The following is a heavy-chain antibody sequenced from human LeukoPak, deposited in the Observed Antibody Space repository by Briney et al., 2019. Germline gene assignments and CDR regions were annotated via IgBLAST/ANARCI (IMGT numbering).Heavy chain of an antibody. CDR1: GFTFSSYG. CDR2: IRYDGSNK. CDR3: ARETQQRQLSNPFEI. Sequence: GGSLRLSCAASGFTFSSYGMHWVRQAPGKGLEWVAFIRYDGSNKDYADSVKGRFTISRDNSKNTLYLQMDSLRVDDTALYYCARETQQRQLSNPFEIWGQGTMVTVSS. J-gene: IGHJ3*02. D-gene: IGHD6-13*01. V-gene: IGHV3-30*02.